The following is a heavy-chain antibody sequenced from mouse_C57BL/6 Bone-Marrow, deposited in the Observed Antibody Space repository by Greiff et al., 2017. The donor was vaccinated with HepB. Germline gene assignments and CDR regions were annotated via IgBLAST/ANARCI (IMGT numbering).Heavy chain of an antibody. CDR3: ANSLYRGYFDV. D-gene: IGHD1-3*01. J-gene: IGHJ1*03. CDR1: GYTFTDYN. V-gene: IGHV1-39*01. CDR2: INPNYGTT. Sequence: VQLKESGPELVKPGASVKISCKASGYTFTDYNMDWVKQSNGKSLEWIGAINPNYGTTSYNQKFKGKATLTVDKSSSTAYMQLSSLTSEDSAVYYCANSLYRGYFDVWGTGTTVTVSS.